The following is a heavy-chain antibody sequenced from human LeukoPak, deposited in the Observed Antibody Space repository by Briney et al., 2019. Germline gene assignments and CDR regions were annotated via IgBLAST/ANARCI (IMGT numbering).Heavy chain of an antibody. V-gene: IGHV3-48*04. Sequence: GGSLRLSCAASGFTFSSYSMNWVRQAPGKGLEWVSYINSSSSTIYYADSVKGRFTISRDNAKNSLYLQMNSLRAEDTAVYYCARERAAAWDYWGQGTLVTVSS. D-gene: IGHD6-13*01. J-gene: IGHJ4*02. CDR1: GFTFSSYS. CDR3: ARERAAAWDY. CDR2: INSSSSTI.